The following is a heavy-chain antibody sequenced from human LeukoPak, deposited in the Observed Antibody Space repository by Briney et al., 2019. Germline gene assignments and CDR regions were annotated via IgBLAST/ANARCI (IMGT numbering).Heavy chain of an antibody. CDR2: IDQDGSDK. J-gene: IGHJ5*02. CDR1: GFTFSSYA. D-gene: IGHD5/OR15-5a*01. Sequence: TGGSLRLSCAASGFTFSSYAMHWVRQAPGKGLEWVANIDQDGSDKNYVGSVKGRFTISRDDAKNSLFLQMNSMRAEDTAVYYCARESTEDRPGSWGQGTLVTVSS. V-gene: IGHV3-7*01. CDR3: ARESTEDRPGS.